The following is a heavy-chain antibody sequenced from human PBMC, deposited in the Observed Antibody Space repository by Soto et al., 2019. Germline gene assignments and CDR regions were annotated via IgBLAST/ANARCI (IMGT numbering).Heavy chain of an antibody. V-gene: IGHV3-30-3*01. CDR2: ISYAGSNK. CDR3: ARAPAYGGDPFDI. D-gene: IGHD4-17*01. J-gene: IGHJ3*02. CDR1: GFTFSSYA. Sequence: PGGSLRLSCAASGFTFSSYAMHWVRQAPGKGLEWVALISYAGSNKYYADSVKGRFTISRDNSKNTLYLQMNSLRAEDTAVYYCARAPAYGGDPFDIWGQGTMVTVSS.